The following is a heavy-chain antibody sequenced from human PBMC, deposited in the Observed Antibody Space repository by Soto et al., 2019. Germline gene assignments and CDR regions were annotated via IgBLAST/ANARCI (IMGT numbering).Heavy chain of an antibody. CDR3: AKENSGAVAGTTFDY. J-gene: IGHJ4*02. CDR2: ISYDGSNK. D-gene: IGHD6-19*01. V-gene: IGHV3-30*18. CDR1: GFTFSSYG. Sequence: QVQLVESGGGVVQPGRSLRLSCAASGFTFSSYGMHWVRQAPGKGLEWVAVISYDGSNKYYADSVKGRFTISRDNSKNTLYLQMNSLRAEDTAVYYCAKENSGAVAGTTFDYWGQGTLVTVSS.